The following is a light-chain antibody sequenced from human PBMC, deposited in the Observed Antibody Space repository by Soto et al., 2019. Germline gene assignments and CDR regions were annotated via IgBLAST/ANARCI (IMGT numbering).Light chain of an antibody. J-gene: IGKJ2*01. CDR3: QHYNNWPFT. Sequence: EIVMTQSPATLSVSPGERATLSCRASQSVSSNLAWYQQKPGQAPTLLIFGASARATGIPARFSGSGSGTEFTLTISSLQSEDFEVYYCQHYNNWPFTFGQGTKVDIK. CDR1: QSVSSN. V-gene: IGKV3-15*01. CDR2: GAS.